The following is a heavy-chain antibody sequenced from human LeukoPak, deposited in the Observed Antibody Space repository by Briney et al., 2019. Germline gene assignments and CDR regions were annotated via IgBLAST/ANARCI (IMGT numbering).Heavy chain of an antibody. Sequence: PGGSLRLSCAASGFTVSSNYMSWVRQPPGKGLEWVSVIYSGGSTYYADSVKGRFTISRDNSKNTLYLQMNSLRAEDTAVYYCARDLAAAGKNYYYYMDVWGKGTTGTVSS. J-gene: IGHJ6*03. CDR2: IYSGGST. CDR3: ARDLAAAGKNYYYYMDV. CDR1: GFTVSSNY. V-gene: IGHV3-53*01. D-gene: IGHD6-13*01.